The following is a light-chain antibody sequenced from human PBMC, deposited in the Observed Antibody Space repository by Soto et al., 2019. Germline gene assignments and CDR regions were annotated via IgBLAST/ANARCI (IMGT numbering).Light chain of an antibody. J-gene: IGKJ1*01. CDR1: QTISTF. Sequence: DIQMTQSPSSLSASVGDRVTITCRASQTISTFLNWYQKRPGKAPRLLIYGASTLQSGVPSRFNGSGSGTEFTLTIGSLQLEDFAIYSCQQGFSYPWTFGQGTKVGIK. CDR2: GAS. V-gene: IGKV1-39*01. CDR3: QQGFSYPWT.